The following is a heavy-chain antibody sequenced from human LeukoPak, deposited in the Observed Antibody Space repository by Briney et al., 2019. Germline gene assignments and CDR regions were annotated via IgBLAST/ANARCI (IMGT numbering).Heavy chain of an antibody. J-gene: IGHJ4*02. V-gene: IGHV4-30-4*08. CDR2: IYYSGST. D-gene: IGHD3-16*01. CDR1: GGSISSGDYN. CDR3: ARDLRGGVSFDY. Sequence: PSQTLSLTCTVSGGSISSGDYNWSWIRQPPGKGLEWIGYIYYSGSTYYNPSLKSRVTISVDTSKNQFSLKLSSVTAADTAVYYCARDLRGGVSFDYWGQGTLVTVSS.